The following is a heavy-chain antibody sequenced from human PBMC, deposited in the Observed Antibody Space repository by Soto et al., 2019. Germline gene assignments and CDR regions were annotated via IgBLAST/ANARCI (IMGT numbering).Heavy chain of an antibody. CDR1: GFSFSSYA. V-gene: IGHV3-23*01. J-gene: IGHJ3*02. Sequence: GGSLRLSCAASGFSFSSYAMSWVRQAPGKGLEWVSAISGSGGSTYYADSVKGRFTISRDNAKNSLYLQMNSLRAEDTAVYYCARAPYCSGGSCYFPLDDAFDIWGKGTMVTVSS. CDR3: ARAPYCSGGSCYFPLDDAFDI. CDR2: ISGSGGST. D-gene: IGHD2-15*01.